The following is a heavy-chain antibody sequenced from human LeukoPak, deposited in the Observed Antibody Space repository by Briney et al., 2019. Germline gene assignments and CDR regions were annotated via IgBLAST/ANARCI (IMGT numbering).Heavy chain of an antibody. V-gene: IGHV3-21*01. Sequence: GGSLRLSCAASGFIFNDAWMTWVRQAPGKGLEWVSSISSSGTYVYYADSVKGRFTISRDNAKNSLSLQMNSLRADDAAVYYCARASSKQLAGYLPDGFDIWGQGTMVTVSS. CDR1: GFIFNDAW. CDR2: ISSSGTYV. D-gene: IGHD3-9*01. CDR3: ARASSKQLAGYLPDGFDI. J-gene: IGHJ3*02.